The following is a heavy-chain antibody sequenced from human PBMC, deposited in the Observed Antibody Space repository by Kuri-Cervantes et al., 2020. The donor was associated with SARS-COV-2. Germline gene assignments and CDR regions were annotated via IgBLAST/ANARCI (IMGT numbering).Heavy chain of an antibody. V-gene: IGHV3-21*01. J-gene: IGHJ4*02. CDR2: ISGSGSYI. D-gene: IGHD5-24*01. CDR3: ARDHTKRWPINSYFDY. CDR1: GFTLTKYT. Sequence: GGSLRLSCAASGFTLTKYTMNWVRQAPGKALEWVSSISGSGSYIYYADSVKGRFTISRDNAKNSLYLQMNSLRAEDTAVYYCARDHTKRWPINSYFDYWGQGTLVTVSS.